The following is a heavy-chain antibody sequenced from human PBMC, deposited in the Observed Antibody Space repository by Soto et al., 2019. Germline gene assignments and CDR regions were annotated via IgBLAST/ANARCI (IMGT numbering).Heavy chain of an antibody. D-gene: IGHD6-13*01. Sequence: EVQLVETGGGLIQPGGSLRLSCAASGFTVSSYYMSWVRQAPGKGLEWVSVIYSGGSTYYADSVKGRCTISRDNSKNTLYLQMNSLRAEDTAVYYGARGAAAGGQNFDYCGQGTLVTVSS. V-gene: IGHV3-53*02. J-gene: IGHJ4*02. CDR3: ARGAAAGGQNFDY. CDR1: GFTVSSYY. CDR2: IYSGGST.